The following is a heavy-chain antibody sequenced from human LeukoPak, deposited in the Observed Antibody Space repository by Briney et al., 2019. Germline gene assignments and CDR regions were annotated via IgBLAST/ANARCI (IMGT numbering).Heavy chain of an antibody. CDR2: IWYDGSNK. V-gene: IGHV3-33*01. CDR3: ARATKFRGFGVATTAAFDI. J-gene: IGHJ3*02. CDR1: GFTFSSYG. Sequence: GGSLRLSCAASGFTFSSYGMHWVRQAPGKGLEWVAVIWYDGSNKYYADSVKGRFTISRDNSKNTLYLQMNSLRAEDTAVYYCARATKFRGFGVATTAAFDIWGQGTMVTVSS. D-gene: IGHD3-3*01.